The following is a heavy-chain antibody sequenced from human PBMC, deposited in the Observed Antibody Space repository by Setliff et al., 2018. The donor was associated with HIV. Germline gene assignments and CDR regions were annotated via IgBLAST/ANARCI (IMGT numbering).Heavy chain of an antibody. V-gene: IGHV4-34*01. J-gene: IGHJ6*03. CDR1: GGSFSGYY. CDR2: INHSAST. D-gene: IGHD2-21*02. CDR3: ARGPPPVSDCNHVGSRFYYYLDV. Sequence: SETLSLTCAVYGGSFSGYYWNWIRQSPEKGLEWIGEINHSASTNYNPALTSRVTISVDTSKKQFYLHLRYVTDTDTAVYYCARGPPPVSDCNHVGSRFYYYLDVWGNGTTVTVSS.